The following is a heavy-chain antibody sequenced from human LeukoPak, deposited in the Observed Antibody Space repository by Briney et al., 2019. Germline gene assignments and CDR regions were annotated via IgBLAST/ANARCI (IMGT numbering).Heavy chain of an antibody. V-gene: IGHV4-34*01. Sequence: SETLSLTYAVYGGSFSGYYWSWARHPPGKGLEWIGEINHSGSTNYNPSLKSRVTISVDTSKNQFSLKLSSVTAADTAVYYCARGPWWGGAFDIWGQGTMVTVSS. CDR1: GGSFSGYY. D-gene: IGHD2-15*01. CDR3: ARGPWWGGAFDI. CDR2: INHSGST. J-gene: IGHJ3*02.